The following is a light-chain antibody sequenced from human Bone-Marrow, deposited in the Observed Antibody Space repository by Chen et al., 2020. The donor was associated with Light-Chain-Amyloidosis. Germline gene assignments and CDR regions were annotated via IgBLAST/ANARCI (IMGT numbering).Light chain of an antibody. J-gene: IGLJ3*02. CDR3: QVRVSSSDRPK. CDR2: DDS. Sequence: SYVLTPPSSVSVAPGQTATIACGGNNIGSTSVHWYQQTPGQAPLLVVYDDSDRPSGIPERLSDSNSGNAATLTIMRVEAGDAADHYCQVRVSSSDRPKFGGGTNL. CDR1: NIGSTS. V-gene: IGLV3-21*02.